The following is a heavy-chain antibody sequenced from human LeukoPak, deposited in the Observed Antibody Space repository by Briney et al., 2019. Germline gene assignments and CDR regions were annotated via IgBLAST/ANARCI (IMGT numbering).Heavy chain of an antibody. D-gene: IGHD2-15*01. J-gene: IGHJ6*03. V-gene: IGHV3-21*01. Sequence: GGSLRLSCTASGFTFSTYNMNWGRQAPGKGLEWVSSISTSSSYIYYADSVKGRFTISRDNAKNSLYLQMNSLRAEDTAVYYCARDPRAAYFYYYYYYMDVWGKGTTVTISS. CDR1: GFTFSTYN. CDR3: ARDPRAAYFYYYYYYMDV. CDR2: ISTSSSYI.